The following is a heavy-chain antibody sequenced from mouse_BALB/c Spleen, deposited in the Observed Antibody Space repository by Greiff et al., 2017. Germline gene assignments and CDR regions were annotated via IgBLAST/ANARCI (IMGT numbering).Heavy chain of an antibody. CDR1: GFTFSDYY. CDR3: AREDYAMDY. Sequence: VQLKESGGGLVKPGGSLKLSCAASGFTFSDYYMYWVRQTPEKRLEWVATISDGGSYTYYPDSVKGRFTISRDNAKNNLYLQMSSLKSEDTAMYYCAREDYAMDYWGQGTSVTVSS. CDR2: ISDGGSYT. V-gene: IGHV5-4*02. J-gene: IGHJ4*01.